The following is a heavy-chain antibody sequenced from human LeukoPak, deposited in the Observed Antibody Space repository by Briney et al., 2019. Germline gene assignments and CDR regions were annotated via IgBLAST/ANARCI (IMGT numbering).Heavy chain of an antibody. CDR2: INAVTGNT. J-gene: IGHJ6*04. Sequence: GASVKVSCKASGYIFTSYTMHWVRQAPGQRLEWMGWINAVTGNTKYSQKFQGRVTITRDTSASTAYMELSSLRSEDTAVYYCAILWFGEMDVWGKGTTVTVSS. CDR1: GYIFTSYT. V-gene: IGHV1-3*01. CDR3: AILWFGEMDV. D-gene: IGHD3-10*01.